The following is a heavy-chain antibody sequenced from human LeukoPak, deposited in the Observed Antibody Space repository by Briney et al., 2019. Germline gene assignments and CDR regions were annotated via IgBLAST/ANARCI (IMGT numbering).Heavy chain of an antibody. Sequence: GGSLRLSCAASGFIFDDYAMHWVRQAPGKGLEWVSLISWDGGSTYYADSVKGRFTISRDNSKNSLYLQMNSLRAEDTALYYCAKDSTIRYFDGPFDYWGQGTLVTVSS. CDR2: ISWDGGST. CDR3: AKDSTIRYFDGPFDY. CDR1: GFIFDDYA. V-gene: IGHV3-43D*03. D-gene: IGHD3-9*01. J-gene: IGHJ4*02.